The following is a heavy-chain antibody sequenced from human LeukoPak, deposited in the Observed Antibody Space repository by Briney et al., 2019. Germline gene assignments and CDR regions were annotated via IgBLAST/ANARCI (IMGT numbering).Heavy chain of an antibody. V-gene: IGHV3-9*01. CDR1: GFTFDDYA. CDR3: AKEVAVAGEFDY. Sequence: PGGSLRLSCAASGFTFDDYAMHWVWQAPGKGLEWVSGISWNSGSIGYADSVKGRFTISRDNAKNSLYLQMNSLRAEDTALYYCAKEVAVAGEFDYWGQGTLVTVSS. CDR2: ISWNSGSI. J-gene: IGHJ4*02. D-gene: IGHD6-19*01.